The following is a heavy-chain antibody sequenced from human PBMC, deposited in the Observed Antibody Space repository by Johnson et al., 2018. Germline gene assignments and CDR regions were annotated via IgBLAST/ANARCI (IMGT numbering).Heavy chain of an antibody. CDR2: VSGDSGNI. CDR3: AKDIGYCSGSSCPLDFYYMDV. V-gene: IGHV3-9*01. CDR1: GFTFDVYA. D-gene: IGHD2-15*01. J-gene: IGHJ6*03. Sequence: VQLVESGGGLVQPGRSLRLSCAASGFTFDVYAMHWVRQVPGKGLEWVSGVSGDSGNIAYADSVKGRFTISRDKPKNSLYFQMNSLRAEDTALYYCAKDIGYCSGSSCPLDFYYMDVWGKGTAVTVSS.